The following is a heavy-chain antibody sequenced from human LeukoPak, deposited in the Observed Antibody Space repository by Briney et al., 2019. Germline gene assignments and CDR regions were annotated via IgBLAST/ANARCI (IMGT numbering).Heavy chain of an antibody. Sequence: GGSLRLSRAASGFTFSSYTMSWVRQAPGKGLEWVSAISGSGGSTYYADSVKGRFTISRDNSKNTLYLQMNSLRAEDTAVYYCAKGSYGSGSYYYFDYWGQGTLVTVSS. CDR3: AKGSYGSGSYYYFDY. J-gene: IGHJ4*02. CDR1: GFTFSSYT. CDR2: ISGSGGST. D-gene: IGHD3-10*01. V-gene: IGHV3-23*01.